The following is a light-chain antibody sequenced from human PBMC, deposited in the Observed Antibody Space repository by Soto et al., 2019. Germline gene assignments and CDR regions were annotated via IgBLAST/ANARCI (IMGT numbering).Light chain of an antibody. V-gene: IGLV3-21*03. CDR3: QVWHTNSDHVV. CDR2: DNS. Sequence: YEQTQPPSVSVVPEKTATISCGGNNIGSQGVHWYQQKPPQAPVLVVYDNSDRPSGIPERFSGSKSENTATLTISRVEAGDDADYYCQVWHTNSDHVVFGGGTKVTVL. J-gene: IGLJ2*01. CDR1: NIGSQG.